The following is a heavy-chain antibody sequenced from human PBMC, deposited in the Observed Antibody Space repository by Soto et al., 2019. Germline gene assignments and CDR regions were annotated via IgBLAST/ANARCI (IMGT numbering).Heavy chain of an antibody. CDR2: INAGNGNT. J-gene: IGHJ4*02. CDR3: ARGGAYYYGSGSYSLPTGNFDY. D-gene: IGHD3-10*01. CDR1: GYTFTSYA. Sequence: ASVKVSCKASGYTFTSYAMHWVRQAPGQRLEWMGWINAGNGNTKYSQKFQGRVTITRDTSASTAYMELSSLRSEDTAVYYCARGGAYYYGSGSYSLPTGNFDYWGQGTLVTVSS. V-gene: IGHV1-3*01.